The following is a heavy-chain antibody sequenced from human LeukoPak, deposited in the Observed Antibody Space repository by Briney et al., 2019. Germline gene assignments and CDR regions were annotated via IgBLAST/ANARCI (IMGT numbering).Heavy chain of an antibody. V-gene: IGHV3-9*01. CDR3: ARDLAFDI. Sequence: PGGSLRLSCAASGFTFDDYAMHWVRQAPGKGLEWVSGISWNSGSIGYADSVKGRFTISRDNAKNSLYLQTNSLRAEDTAVYYCARDLAFDIWGQGTMVTVSS. CDR1: GFTFDDYA. J-gene: IGHJ3*02. CDR2: ISWNSGSI.